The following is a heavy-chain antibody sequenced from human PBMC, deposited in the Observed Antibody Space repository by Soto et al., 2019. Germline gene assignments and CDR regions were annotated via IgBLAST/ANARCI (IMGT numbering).Heavy chain of an antibody. Sequence: SSETLSLTCTVSGASITGSFFWSWIRQPAGKGLEWIGRFSLSGTTNYNPSLRSRVTMSADVSKNQFSLRLTSVTAADTVLYYCARGMTPPGAPAWYYFDSWGQGTLVTVSS. CDR2: FSLSGTT. CDR3: ARGMTPPGAPAWYYFDS. V-gene: IGHV4-4*07. J-gene: IGHJ4*02. CDR1: GASITGSFF. D-gene: IGHD2-8*02.